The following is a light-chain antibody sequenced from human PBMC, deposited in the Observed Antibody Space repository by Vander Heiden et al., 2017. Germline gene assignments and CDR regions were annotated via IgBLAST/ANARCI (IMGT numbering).Light chain of an antibody. CDR1: QTLFCFANNMSY. CDR3: QQFFNTPYT. V-gene: IGKV4-1*01. CDR2: WAS. Sequence: IVVPQSPDSLTASLGERTTINCKSNQTLFCFANNMSYLAWYQQKAGQPPKLLIYWASTRESGVPDRFSGTGSRTDFSLTISSLQAEDAAIYYCQQFFNTPYTFGRGTTLEIK. J-gene: IGKJ2*01.